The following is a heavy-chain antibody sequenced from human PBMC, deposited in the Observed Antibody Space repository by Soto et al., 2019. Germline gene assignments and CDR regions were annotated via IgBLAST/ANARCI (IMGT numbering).Heavy chain of an antibody. V-gene: IGHV3-23*01. CDR2: ISGSGGST. Sequence: PGGSLRLSCAASGFTFSSYAMSWVRQAPGQGLEWVSTISGSGGSTYYADSVKGRFTISRDNSKNTLYLQMNSLRAEDTAVYYCARVPYYYDISGSLGGWFDPWGQGTLVTVSS. D-gene: IGHD3-22*01. J-gene: IGHJ5*02. CDR1: GFTFSSYA. CDR3: ARVPYYYDISGSLGGWFDP.